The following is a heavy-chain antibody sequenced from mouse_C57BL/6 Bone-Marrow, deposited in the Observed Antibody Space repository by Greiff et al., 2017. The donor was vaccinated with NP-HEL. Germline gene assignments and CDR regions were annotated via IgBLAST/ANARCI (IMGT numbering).Heavy chain of an antibody. V-gene: IGHV1-26*01. D-gene: IGHD2-10*01. Sequence: EVQLQQSGPELVKPGASVKISCKASGYTFTDYYMNWVKQSHGKSLEWIGAINPNNGGTSYNQKFTGKATLTVDTSSSTDYMALRILTSEDSAVYYGERLGAYSHWYFDVWGTGTTVTVSS. CDR3: ERLGAYSHWYFDV. J-gene: IGHJ1*03. CDR1: GYTFTDYY. CDR2: INPNNGGT.